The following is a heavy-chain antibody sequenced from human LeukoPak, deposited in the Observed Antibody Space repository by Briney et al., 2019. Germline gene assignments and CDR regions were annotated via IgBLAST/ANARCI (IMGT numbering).Heavy chain of an antibody. CDR3: ARDYSGLDSFSGYDY. CDR2: IYSGGST. CDR1: GFSVSYNY. Sequence: PGGSLRLSCTASGFSVSYNYMSWVRQAPGKGLEWVSVIYSGGSTYYADSVKGRFTISRDNSKNTLYLQMNSLRAEDTAVYYCARDYSGLDSFSGYDYWGQGTLVTVSS. J-gene: IGHJ4*02. D-gene: IGHD2-21*01. V-gene: IGHV3-66*01.